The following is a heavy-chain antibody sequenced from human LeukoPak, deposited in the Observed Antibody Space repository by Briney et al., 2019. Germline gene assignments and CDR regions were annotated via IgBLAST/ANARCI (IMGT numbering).Heavy chain of an antibody. D-gene: IGHD2-15*01. CDR2: ISGSGGST. CDR1: GFIFSSYA. J-gene: IGHJ5*02. CDR3: AKSTHTNPGDEFDP. Sequence: GGSLRLSCAPSGFIFSSYAMSWLRQAPGKGLEWLSAISGSGGSTYSADSVKGQFTISRDNSKNTLYLQMNSLRAEDTAVYYCAKSTHTNPGDEFDPWGQGTLVTVSS. V-gene: IGHV3-23*01.